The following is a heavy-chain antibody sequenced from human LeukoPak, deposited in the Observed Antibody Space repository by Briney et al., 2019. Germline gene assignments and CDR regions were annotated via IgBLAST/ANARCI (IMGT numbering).Heavy chain of an antibody. CDR3: ARPIAGAGMHAFDI. D-gene: IGHD6-13*01. CDR2: IYYSGST. V-gene: IGHV4-39*01. CDR1: GGSISSSSYY. Sequence: PSETLSLTCTVSGGSISSSSYYWGWIRQPPGKGLEWIGSIYYSGSTYYNPSLKSRVTISVDTSKNQFSLKLSSVTAADTAVYYCARPIAGAGMHAFDIWGQGTMVTVSS. J-gene: IGHJ3*02.